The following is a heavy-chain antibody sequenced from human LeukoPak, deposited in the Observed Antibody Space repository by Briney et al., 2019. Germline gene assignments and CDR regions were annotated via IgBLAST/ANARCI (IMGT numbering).Heavy chain of an antibody. J-gene: IGHJ4*02. CDR2: ISCSGGTT. Sequence: GGSLRLSCAASGFSFRSYAMSWARQAPGMGLEWVSAISCSGGTTDYADSVKGPFTISRDNSKNTLYLQMNSLRAEDTAVYYCATAAGADFFDYWGQGTLVTVSS. V-gene: IGHV3-23*01. CDR1: GFSFRSYA. CDR3: ATAAGADFFDY. D-gene: IGHD3-3*01.